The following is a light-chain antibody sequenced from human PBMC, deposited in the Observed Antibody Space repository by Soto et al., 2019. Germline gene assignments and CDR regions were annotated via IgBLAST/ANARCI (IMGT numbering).Light chain of an antibody. CDR1: SSDVGGYNY. CDR3: SSYSTSSTYF. Sequence: QSALTQPASVCGSPGQSITISCTGTSSDVGGYNYVSWYQQHPGKAPKLMIYDVSNRPTGVSNRFSGSKSGNTASLTISGLQAEDEADYYCSSYSTSSTYFFGTGTKLTVL. V-gene: IGLV2-14*01. J-gene: IGLJ1*01. CDR2: DVS.